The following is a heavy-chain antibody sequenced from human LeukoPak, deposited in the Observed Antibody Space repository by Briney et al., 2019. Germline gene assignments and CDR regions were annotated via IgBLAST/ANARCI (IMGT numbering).Heavy chain of an antibody. J-gene: IGHJ4*02. CDR2: IWYDGTNK. CDR3: ARDLSAWDDRSAYFDY. D-gene: IGHD3-22*01. Sequence: GRSLRLSCAASGFTFSSYGMHWVRQAPGKGLEWVAAIWYDGTNKYYGDSVKGRFSISRDNSKNTLYLQMNSLRVEDTAVYYCARDLSAWDDRSAYFDYWGQGTLVTVSS. V-gene: IGHV3-33*08. CDR1: GFTFSSYG.